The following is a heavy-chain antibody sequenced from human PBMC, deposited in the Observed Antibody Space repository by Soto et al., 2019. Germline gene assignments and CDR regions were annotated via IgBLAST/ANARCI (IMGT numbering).Heavy chain of an antibody. Sequence: ASVKVSCKASGGTFSSYAISWVRQAPGQGLEWMGRIIPILGIANYAQKFQGRVTITADKSTSTAYMELSSLRSEDTAVYYCARDRYCSGGSCYGAHAFDIWGQGTMVTVSS. J-gene: IGHJ3*02. CDR3: ARDRYCSGGSCYGAHAFDI. D-gene: IGHD2-15*01. CDR1: GGTFSSYA. V-gene: IGHV1-69*04. CDR2: IIPILGIA.